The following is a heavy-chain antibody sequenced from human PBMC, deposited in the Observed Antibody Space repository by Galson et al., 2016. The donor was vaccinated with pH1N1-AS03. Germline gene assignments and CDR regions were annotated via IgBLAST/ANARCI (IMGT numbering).Heavy chain of an antibody. V-gene: IGHV1-69*06. CDR1: GGSFIGYA. J-gene: IGHJ3*01. D-gene: IGHD3-22*01. CDR2: IIPIFGAA. Sequence: SVKVSCKASGGSFIGYAMNWVRQAPGQGLEWMGGIIPIFGAAQYAQRLQGRAMITADKSTKTVYLELNILRSEDAAVYFCSQNYYDIRGSYWERFDLWGQGTMLTVSS. CDR3: SQNYYDIRGSYWERFDL.